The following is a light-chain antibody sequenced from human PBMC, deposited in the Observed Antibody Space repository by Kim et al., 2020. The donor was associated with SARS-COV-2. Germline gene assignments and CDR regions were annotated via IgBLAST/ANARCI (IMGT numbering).Light chain of an antibody. CDR1: SSDVGGYNY. V-gene: IGLV2-14*03. CDR2: DVS. Sequence: GQSSTISCTGSSSDVGGYNYVSWYQQHPGKAPKLMIFDVSNRPSGISNRFSGSKSGNTASLTISGLQAEDEADYYCSSYTSSSTWAFGGGTKVTVL. CDR3: SSYTSSSTWA. J-gene: IGLJ3*02.